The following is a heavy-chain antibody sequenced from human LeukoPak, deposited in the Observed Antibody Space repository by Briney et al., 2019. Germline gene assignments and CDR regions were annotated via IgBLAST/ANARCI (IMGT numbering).Heavy chain of an antibody. CDR1: GFTFSSYT. CDR2: IRYDGSHK. V-gene: IGHV3-30*02. J-gene: IGHJ6*03. D-gene: IGHD3-10*01. CDR3: AKDAYYGSGPYYYYYMDV. Sequence: PGGSLRLSCAASGFTFSSYTMNWVRQAPGKGLEWVAFIRYDGSHKYYADSVRGRFTISRDNSKNMLYLQMNSLRAEDTAMYYCAKDAYYGSGPYYYYYMDVWGKGTTVTISS.